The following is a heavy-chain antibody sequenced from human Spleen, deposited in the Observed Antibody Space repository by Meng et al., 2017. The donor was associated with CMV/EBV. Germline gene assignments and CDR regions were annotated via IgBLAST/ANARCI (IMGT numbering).Heavy chain of an antibody. D-gene: IGHD2-2*01. J-gene: IGHJ6*02. CDR1: DGSFSGYY. CDR2: INHSGST. V-gene: IGHV4-34*01. CDR3: ATAYCSSSRCYFDYYGMDV. Sequence: SETLSLTCAVYDGSFSGYYWSWIRQPPGKGLEWIGEINHSGSTNYNPSLKIRVTISVDTSKNQFSLKLSSVTAADTAVYYCATAYCSSSRCYFDYYGMDVWGQGTTVTV.